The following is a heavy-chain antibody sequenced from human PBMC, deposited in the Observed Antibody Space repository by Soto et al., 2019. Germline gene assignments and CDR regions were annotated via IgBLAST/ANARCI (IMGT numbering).Heavy chain of an antibody. CDR3: ARGGEDVVRKDYYYGMDV. CDR2: TYYRSKWYN. CDR1: GDSVSSNSAA. V-gene: IGHV6-1*01. J-gene: IGHJ6*02. D-gene: IGHD2-15*01. Sequence: SQTLSLTCAISGDSVSSNSAAWNWIRQSPSRGLEWLGRTYYRSKWYNDYAVSVKSRITINPDTSKNQFSLQLNSATPEDTAVYYCARGGEDVVRKDYYYGMDVWRQANTVSVS.